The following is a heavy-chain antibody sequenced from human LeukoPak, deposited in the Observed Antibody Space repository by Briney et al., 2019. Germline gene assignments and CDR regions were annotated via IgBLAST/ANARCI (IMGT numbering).Heavy chain of an antibody. CDR1: GGSISSYY. V-gene: IGHV4-59*08. D-gene: IGHD3-9*01. CDR2: IYYSGST. J-gene: IGHJ4*02. Sequence: PSETLSLTCTVSGGSISSYYWSWIRQPPGKGLEWIGYIYYSGSTNYNPSLKSRVTISVDTSKNQFSLKLSSVTAADTAVYYCARQLYYDILTGGYYFDYWGQGTLVTVSS. CDR3: ARQLYYDILTGGYYFDY.